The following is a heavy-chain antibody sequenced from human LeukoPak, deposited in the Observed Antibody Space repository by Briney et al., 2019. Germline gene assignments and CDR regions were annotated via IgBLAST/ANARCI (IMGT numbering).Heavy chain of an antibody. V-gene: IGHV4-39*07. CDR1: GGSISSGSYY. Sequence: PSETLSLTCTVSGGSISSGSYYWGWIRQPPGRGLEWIGNIYYSGSTNYNPLHKSRVTISVDTSKNQFSLKLSSVTAADTAVYYCARDAYYYDSSGLDGFDIWGQGTMVTVSS. CDR3: ARDAYYYDSSGLDGFDI. J-gene: IGHJ3*02. D-gene: IGHD3-22*01. CDR2: IYYSGST.